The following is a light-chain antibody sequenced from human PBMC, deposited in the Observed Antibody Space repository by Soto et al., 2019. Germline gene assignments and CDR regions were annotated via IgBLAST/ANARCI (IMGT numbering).Light chain of an antibody. Sequence: SYELTQPPSVSVSPGQTASITCSGDKLGDKYACWYQQKPGQSPVLVIYHDSKRPSGIPERFSGSNSGNTATLTISGTQAMDEADYYCQAWDSSTVVFGGGTKVTVL. CDR2: HDS. J-gene: IGLJ2*01. CDR3: QAWDSSTVV. CDR1: KLGDKY. V-gene: IGLV3-1*01.